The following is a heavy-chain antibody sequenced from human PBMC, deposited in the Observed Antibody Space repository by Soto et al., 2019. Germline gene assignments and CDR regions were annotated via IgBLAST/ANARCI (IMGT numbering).Heavy chain of an antibody. Sequence: PSQTLSLTCAISGDSVSSNNAVWNWIRQSPSRGLEWLGRTYYRSRWYNDYAVSVKSRITVNPDTSKNQFSLQLTSVTPEDTAVYYCAGTTSHYWYYMDVWGKGTTVTVSS. D-gene: IGHD1-7*01. CDR3: AGTTSHYWYYMDV. CDR1: GDSVSSNNAV. J-gene: IGHJ6*03. V-gene: IGHV6-1*01. CDR2: TYYRSRWYN.